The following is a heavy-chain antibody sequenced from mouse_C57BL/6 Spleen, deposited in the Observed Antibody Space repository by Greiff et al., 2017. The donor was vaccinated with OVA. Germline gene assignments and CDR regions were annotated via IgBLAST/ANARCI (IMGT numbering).Heavy chain of an antibody. CDR2: INPSSGYT. V-gene: IGHV1-7*01. CDR1: GYTFTSYW. D-gene: IGHD1-1*01. J-gene: IGHJ3*01. CDR3: ARFKVGSSYPWFAY. Sequence: QVQLQQSGAELAKPGASVKLSCKASGYTFTSYWMHWVKQRPGQGLEWIGYINPSSGYTKYNQKFKDKATSTADKSSSTAYMQLSSLTYEDSAVYYCARFKVGSSYPWFAYWGQGTLVTVSA.